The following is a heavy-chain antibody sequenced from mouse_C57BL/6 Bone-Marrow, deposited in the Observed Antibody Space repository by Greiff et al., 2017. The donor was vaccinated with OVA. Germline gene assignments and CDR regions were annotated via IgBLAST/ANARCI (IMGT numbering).Heavy chain of an antibody. D-gene: IGHD2-1*01. Sequence: VKLVESGPGLVKPSQSLFLTCSITGFPITSGYYWIWIRQSPGKPLEWMGYITHSGETFYNPSLQSPISITRETSKNQFFLQLNSVTTEDTAMYYCAGAPIYYGNYGYFDVWGTGTTVTVSS. CDR1: GFPITSGYY. J-gene: IGHJ1*03. CDR3: AGAPIYYGNYGYFDV. V-gene: IGHV12-3*01. CDR2: ITHSGET.